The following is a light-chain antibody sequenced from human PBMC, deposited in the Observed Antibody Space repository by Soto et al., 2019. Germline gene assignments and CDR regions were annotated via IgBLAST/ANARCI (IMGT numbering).Light chain of an antibody. CDR1: QSVSDN. V-gene: IGKV3-15*01. Sequence: EIVMTQSPATLSVSPGERATLSCRASQSVSDNLAWYQQKPGQAPRLLIYGASTRATRIPARFSGSGSGTEFTLTISGLQSEDFAVYYCQQSNNWPYTFGQGTKVEIK. CDR2: GAS. CDR3: QQSNNWPYT. J-gene: IGKJ2*01.